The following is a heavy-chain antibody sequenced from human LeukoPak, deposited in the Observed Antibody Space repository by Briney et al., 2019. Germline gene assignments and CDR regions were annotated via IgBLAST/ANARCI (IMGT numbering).Heavy chain of an antibody. J-gene: IGHJ3*02. CDR3: AGGEELPQAFDI. Sequence: PSQTLSLTCTVSGGSISRHYWSWIRQPPGKGLEWIGYIYYSGSTNYNPSLKSRVTISVDTSKNQFSLKLSSVTAADTAVYYCAGGEELPQAFDIWGQGTMVTVP. CDR1: GGSISRHY. D-gene: IGHD1-26*01. V-gene: IGHV4-59*11. CDR2: IYYSGST.